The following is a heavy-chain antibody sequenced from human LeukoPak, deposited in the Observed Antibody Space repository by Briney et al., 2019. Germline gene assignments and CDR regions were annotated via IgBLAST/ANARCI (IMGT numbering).Heavy chain of an antibody. CDR3: ASEYYYDSSGPLT. CDR1: GGSLSSYY. J-gene: IGHJ4*02. CDR2: IYDSGST. D-gene: IGHD3-22*01. Sequence: SQTLSLTCTVSGGSLSSYYWSWIRQPPGQELEWMRYIYDSGSTNYTPSLKSRVTISVDTSKNQFSLKLSSVTAADTAVYYCASEYYYDSSGPLTWGQGTLVTVSS. V-gene: IGHV4-59*01.